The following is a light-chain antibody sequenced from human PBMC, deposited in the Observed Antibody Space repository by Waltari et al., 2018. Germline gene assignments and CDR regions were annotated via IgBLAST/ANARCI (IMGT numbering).Light chain of an antibody. V-gene: IGKV1-12*01. J-gene: IGKJ3*01. CDR3: QQANSIFT. CDR2: AAS. Sequence: DIQMTQSPSPVSASVGDSVTITCLASQGIDNWLAWYQQKPGKAPKLLIYAASSLQSGVPSRFSGRGSGTDFTLTISSLKPEDFATYYCQQANSIFTFGPGTTVDIK. CDR1: QGIDNW.